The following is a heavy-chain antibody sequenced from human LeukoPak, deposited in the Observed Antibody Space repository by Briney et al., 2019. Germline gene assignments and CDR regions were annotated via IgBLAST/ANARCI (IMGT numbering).Heavy chain of an antibody. CDR3: ARVTYSSGWYGREDFDY. D-gene: IGHD6-19*01. Sequence: ASVKVSCKASGYTFTSYGIGWVRQAPGQGLEWMGWIRAYNGNTNYAQKLQGRVTMTTDTSTSTAYMELRSLRSDDTAVYYCARVTYSSGWYGREDFDYWGQGTLVTVSS. V-gene: IGHV1-18*01. CDR2: IRAYNGNT. J-gene: IGHJ4*02. CDR1: GYTFTSYG.